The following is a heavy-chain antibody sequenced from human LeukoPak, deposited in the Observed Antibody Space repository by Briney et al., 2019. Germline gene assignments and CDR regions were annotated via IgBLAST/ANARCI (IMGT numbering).Heavy chain of an antibody. V-gene: IGHV1-69*01. D-gene: IGHD5-18*01. CDR2: IIPIFGTA. J-gene: IGHJ5*02. Sequence: SLKLSCAASGGTFSSYAISWGRKEPGHGLEWMGGIIPIFGTANYAQKFQGRVTITADESTSTAYMELSSLRSEDTAVYYCARGALGYSYGLNWFDPWGQGTLVTVSS. CDR3: ARGALGYSYGLNWFDP. CDR1: GGTFSSYA.